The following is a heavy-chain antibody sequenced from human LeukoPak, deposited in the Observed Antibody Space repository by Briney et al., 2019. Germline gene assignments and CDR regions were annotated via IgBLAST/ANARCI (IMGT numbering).Heavy chain of an antibody. D-gene: IGHD5-18*01. V-gene: IGHV1-58*01. Sequence: SVKVSCKASGFTFTSSAVQWVRQAGGQRLEWKGWIVVGSGNTNYAQKFQERVTITRDMSTSAAYMELSSLRSEDTAVYYCAAGRSFGYSYGPNFDYWGQGTLVTVSS. J-gene: IGHJ4*02. CDR1: GFTFTSSA. CDR3: AAGRSFGYSYGPNFDY. CDR2: IVVGSGNT.